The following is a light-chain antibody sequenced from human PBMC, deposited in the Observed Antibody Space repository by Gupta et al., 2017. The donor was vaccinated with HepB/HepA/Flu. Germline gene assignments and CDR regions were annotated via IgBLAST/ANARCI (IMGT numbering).Light chain of an antibody. J-gene: IGLJ1*01. V-gene: IGLV1-40*01. CDR1: SSNIGAGYD. CDR2: GNS. Sequence: QSVLTQPPAVSEAPGQRVTISCSGSSSNIGAGYDVHWYQQLPGKAPKLLIYGNSNRPSGVPDRISGSKSVTSASLAITGLQAEDEADYYCQSYDSSLSGYVFGTWTKVTVL. CDR3: QSYDSSLSGYV.